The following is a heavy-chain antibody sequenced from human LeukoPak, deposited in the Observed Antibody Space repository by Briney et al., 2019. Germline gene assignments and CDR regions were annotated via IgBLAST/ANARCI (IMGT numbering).Heavy chain of an antibody. CDR2: INPNSGGT. Sequence: GASVKVSCKASGYTFTGYYMHWVRQAPGQGLEWMGWINPNSGGTNYAQKFQGRVTMTRDTSISTAYMELSRLRSDDTAVYYCARDLAFDSLSDIMDVWGQETTVTVSS. CDR3: ARDLAFDSLSDIMDV. V-gene: IGHV1-2*02. J-gene: IGHJ6*02. CDR1: GYTFTGYY. D-gene: IGHD3-3*02.